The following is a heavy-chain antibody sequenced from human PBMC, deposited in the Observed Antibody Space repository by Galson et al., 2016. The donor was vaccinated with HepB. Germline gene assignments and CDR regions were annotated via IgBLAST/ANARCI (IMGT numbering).Heavy chain of an antibody. D-gene: IGHD3-3*01. J-gene: IGHJ3*02. V-gene: IGHV2-5*01. CDR1: GFSLSTNEVG. CDR2: IYWNDGE. CDR3: AQSVLRSGDDVFDI. Sequence: PALVKPTQTLTLTCTFSGFSLSTNEVGVGWIRQPPGKALEWLALIYWNDGERYSPSLKSRITITKDTSKNQVVLTMTNMDPVDTATYYCAQSVLRSGDDVFDIWGQGTMVTVSS.